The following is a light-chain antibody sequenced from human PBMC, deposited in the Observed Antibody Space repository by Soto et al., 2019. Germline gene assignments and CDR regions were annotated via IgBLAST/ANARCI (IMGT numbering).Light chain of an antibody. CDR3: NSFTTSSTYV. Sequence: QSALTQPASASGSPGQSITISCTGTSSDIGSYNRVSWYQQPPGTAPKLIIYEVKNRPSGVPDRFSGSKSGNTASLTISGLQAEDEADYCCNSFTTSSTYVFGTGTKVTVL. CDR1: SSDIGSYNR. CDR2: EVK. V-gene: IGLV2-18*02. J-gene: IGLJ1*01.